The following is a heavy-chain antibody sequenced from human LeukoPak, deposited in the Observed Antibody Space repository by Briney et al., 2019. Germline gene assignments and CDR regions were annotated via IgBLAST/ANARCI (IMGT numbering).Heavy chain of an antibody. D-gene: IGHD2-8*02. J-gene: IGHJ4*02. V-gene: IGHV4-59*02. CDR3: ARESAGSLHDSTAAFHY. CDR1: GDSVTSTY. Sequence: PSETLSLTCSVSGDSVTSTYWSWIRQPPANGLEWIAYGHHSESSNYNPSFRSRVTIPVDTSRNQFSLRLTSVTAADTAVYYCARESAGSLHDSTAAFHYWGQGILVIVSS. CDR2: GHHSESS.